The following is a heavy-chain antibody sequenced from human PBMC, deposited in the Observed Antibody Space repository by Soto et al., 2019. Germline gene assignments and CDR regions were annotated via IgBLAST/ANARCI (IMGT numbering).Heavy chain of an antibody. CDR1: GFTFSSYA. V-gene: IGHV3-23*01. J-gene: IGHJ4*02. D-gene: IGHD3-10*01. Sequence: EVQLLESGGGLVQPGGSLRLSCAASGFTFSSYAMSWVRQAPGKGLEWVSIIGVGGGERYYPESVKGRFTISRDNSRDTLYLEMNSLRDEDTAVYYCARVRFGELVWGQGTLVTVSS. CDR3: ARVRFGELV. CDR2: IGVGGGER.